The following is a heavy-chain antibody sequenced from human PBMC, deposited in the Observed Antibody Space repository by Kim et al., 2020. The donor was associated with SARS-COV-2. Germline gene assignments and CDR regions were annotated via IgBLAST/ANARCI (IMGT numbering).Heavy chain of an antibody. CDR3: VCRPKDIVVVVAATSDDFDI. CDR2: IIPIFGTA. D-gene: IGHD2-15*01. J-gene: IGHJ3*02. CDR1: GGTFSSYA. V-gene: IGHV1-69*06. Sequence: SVKVSCKASGGTFSSYAISWVRQAPGQGLEWMGGIIPIFGTANYAQKFQGRVTITADKSTSTAYMELSSLRSEDTAVYYCVCRPKDIVVVVAATSDDFDIWGQGTRVTVSS.